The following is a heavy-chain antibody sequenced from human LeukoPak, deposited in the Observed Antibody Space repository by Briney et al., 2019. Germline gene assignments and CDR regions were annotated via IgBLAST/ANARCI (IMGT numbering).Heavy chain of an antibody. V-gene: IGHV4-59*01. CDR1: GGSISSYY. J-gene: IGHJ5*02. CDR3: ARQSSGWYDWFDP. Sequence: PSETLSLTCTVSGGSISSYYWSWIRQPPGKGLEWIGYIYYSGSTNYNPSLKSRVTISADTSKNQFSLKLSSVTAADTAVYYCARQSSGWYDWFDPWGQGTLVTVSS. CDR2: IYYSGST. D-gene: IGHD6-19*01.